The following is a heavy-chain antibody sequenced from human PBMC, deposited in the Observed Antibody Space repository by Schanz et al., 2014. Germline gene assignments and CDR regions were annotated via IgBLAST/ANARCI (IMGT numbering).Heavy chain of an antibody. V-gene: IGHV1-18*01. D-gene: IGHD3-9*01. Sequence: QVQLVQSGAEVKKPGASVRVSCKASGYTFTTYAMSWVRQAPGQGLEWVGWISVYTGNTKYGQKVQGRVTMTADTSTNTAYVELTSLRSDNTAVYDCAKSEYYIMTGTYSRLDPWGQGTLVTVSS. CDR1: GYTFTTYA. CDR2: ISVYTGNT. J-gene: IGHJ5*02. CDR3: AKSEYYIMTGTYSRLDP.